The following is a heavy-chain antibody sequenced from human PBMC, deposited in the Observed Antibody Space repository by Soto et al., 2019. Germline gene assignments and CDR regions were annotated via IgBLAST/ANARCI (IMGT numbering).Heavy chain of an antibody. CDR1: GITFSSYS. J-gene: IGHJ6*02. Sequence: PGGALRLCCAAAGITFSSYSMKWVRQASGKGLEWVSYISDSSSTIYYADSVKGRFTISRDNAKNSLYLQMNSLRDEDTAVYYCATYCSGGSCYRPFSYYGMDVWGHG. V-gene: IGHV3-48*02. CDR3: ATYCSGGSCYRPFSYYGMDV. D-gene: IGHD2-15*01. CDR2: ISDSSSTI.